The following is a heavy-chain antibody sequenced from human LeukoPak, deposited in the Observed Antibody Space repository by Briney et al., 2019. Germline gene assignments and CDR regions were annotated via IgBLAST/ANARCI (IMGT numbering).Heavy chain of an antibody. D-gene: IGHD2-21*01. J-gene: IGHJ4*02. CDR3: ARDTADTGMWYYFDY. CDR2: IYTSGST. V-gene: IGHV4-4*07. Sequence: SETLSLTCTVSGGSISSYYWSWIRQPAGKGLEWIGRIYTSGSTNYNPSLKSRVTMSVDTSKNQFSLKLGSVTAADTAVYYCARDTADTGMWYYFDYWGQGTLVTVSS. CDR1: GGSISSYY.